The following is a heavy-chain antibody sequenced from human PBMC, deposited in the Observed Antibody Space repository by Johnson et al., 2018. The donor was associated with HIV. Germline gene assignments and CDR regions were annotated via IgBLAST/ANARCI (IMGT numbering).Heavy chain of an antibody. CDR3: ARDPFPRFYAFDI. V-gene: IGHV3-20*04. CDR2: INWNGDTT. CDR1: GFIFENFG. J-gene: IGHJ3*02. Sequence: VRPGGSLRLSCIGTGFIFENFGMSWVRQGPGKGLEWISGINWNGDTTTYADSVKGRFTISRDNSENTVYLQMNSLRAEDTAVYYCARDPFPRFYAFDIWGQGTMVTVSS.